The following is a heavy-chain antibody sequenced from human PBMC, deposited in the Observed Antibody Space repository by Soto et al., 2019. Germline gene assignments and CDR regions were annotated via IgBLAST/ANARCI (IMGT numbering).Heavy chain of an antibody. Sequence: VASVKVSCKASGGTFSSYAISWVRQAPGQGLEWMGGIIPIFGTANYAQKFQGRVTITADESTSTAYMELSSLRSEDTAVYYCAGPVQNYGMDVWGQGTTVTVSS. CDR2: IIPIFGTA. V-gene: IGHV1-69*13. J-gene: IGHJ6*02. CDR1: GGTFSSYA. CDR3: AGPVQNYGMDV.